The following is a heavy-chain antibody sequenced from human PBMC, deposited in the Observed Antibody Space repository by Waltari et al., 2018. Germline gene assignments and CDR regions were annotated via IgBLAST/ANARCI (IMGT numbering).Heavy chain of an antibody. CDR2: IYYSGST. D-gene: IGHD3-22*01. CDR1: GGSISSHS. J-gene: IGHJ3*02. Sequence: QVQLQESGPGLVKPSETLSLTCTVSGGSISSHSWSWIRQPPGKGMEWIGYIYYSGSTNYNPSLKSRVTISVDTSKNQFSLKLSSVTAADTAVYYCARAEPYYYDSSGYYVSCAFDIWGQGTMVTVSS. V-gene: IGHV4-59*11. CDR3: ARAEPYYYDSSGYYVSCAFDI.